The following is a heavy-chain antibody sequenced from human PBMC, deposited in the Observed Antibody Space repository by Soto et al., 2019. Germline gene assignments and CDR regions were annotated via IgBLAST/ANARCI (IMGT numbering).Heavy chain of an antibody. CDR1: GFTVSSNY. V-gene: IGHV3-53*01. CDR3: ARYRQEKYYYYGMDV. Sequence: PGGSLRLSCAASGFTVSSNYMSWVRQAPGKGLEWVSVIYSGGSTYYADSVKGRFTISRDNSKNTLYLQMNSLRAEDTAVYYCARYRQEKYYYYGMDVWGQGTTVTVSS. D-gene: IGHD4-4*01. CDR2: IYSGGST. J-gene: IGHJ6*02.